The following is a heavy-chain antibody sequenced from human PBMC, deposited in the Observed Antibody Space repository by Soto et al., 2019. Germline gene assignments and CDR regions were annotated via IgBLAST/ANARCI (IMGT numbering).Heavy chain of an antibody. CDR3: ARDRGYGDYVPHYYYYGMDV. D-gene: IGHD4-17*01. J-gene: IGHJ6*02. V-gene: IGHV1-18*01. Sequence: SVKVSCKASGYTFTSYGISWVRQAPVQGLEWMGWISAYNGNTNYAQKLQGRVTMTTDTSTSTAYMELRSLRSDDTAVYYCARDRGYGDYVPHYYYYGMDVWGQGTTVTVSS. CDR2: ISAYNGNT. CDR1: GYTFTSYG.